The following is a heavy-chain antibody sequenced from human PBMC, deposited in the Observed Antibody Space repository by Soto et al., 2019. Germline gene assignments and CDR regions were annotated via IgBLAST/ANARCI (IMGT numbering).Heavy chain of an antibody. J-gene: IGHJ4*02. V-gene: IGHV1-2*02. CDR3: ARDGYSPFDY. CDR2: INPDSGDT. Sequence: ASVKVSCKASGYTFTGYYIHWVRQAPGQGLEWMGWINPDSGDTNYAPKLQGRVTLTRDTSMSTAYMQLSWLRSDDTAVYYCARDGYSPFDYWAQGTLVTVS. CDR1: GYTFTGYY. D-gene: IGHD4-4*01.